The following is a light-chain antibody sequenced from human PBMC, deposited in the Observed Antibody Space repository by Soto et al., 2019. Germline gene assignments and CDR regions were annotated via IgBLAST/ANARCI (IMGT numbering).Light chain of an antibody. CDR1: QDISNY. CDR2: DAS. V-gene: IGKV1-33*01. CDR3: KQYDNLSPWT. J-gene: IGKJ1*01. Sequence: DIQMTQSPSSLSASVGDRVTITCQASQDISNYLNWYQQKPGKAPKLLIYDASNLETGVPSRFSGSGYGTDFTFTISSLQPEDIATYYCKQYDNLSPWTFGQGTEVEIK.